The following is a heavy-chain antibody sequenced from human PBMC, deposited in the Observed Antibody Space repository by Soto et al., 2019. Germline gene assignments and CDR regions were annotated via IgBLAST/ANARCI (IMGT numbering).Heavy chain of an antibody. CDR3: ARGPVGAPFSINTDLIDY. J-gene: IGHJ4*02. V-gene: IGHV3-48*01. CDR2: ISSSSSTI. Sequence: GGSLRLSCAASGFTFSSYSMNWVRQAPGKGLEWVSYISSSSSTIYYADSVKGRFTISRDNAKNSLYLQMNSLRAEDTAVYYCARGPVGAPFSINTDLIDYWGQGTLVTVSS. D-gene: IGHD3-10*01. CDR1: GFTFSSYS.